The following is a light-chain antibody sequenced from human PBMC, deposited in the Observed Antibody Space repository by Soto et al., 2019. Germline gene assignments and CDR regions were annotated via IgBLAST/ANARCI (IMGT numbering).Light chain of an antibody. CDR3: QQHNNWPPYT. V-gene: IGKV3-15*01. Sequence: ENVMTQSPATLSVSPGERATLSCRASQSVSSNLAWYQQKPGQAPRLLIYGASTRATGIPARFSGSGSGTEFTLTISSLQSEDFAVYYCQQHNNWPPYTFGQGTKLEIK. J-gene: IGKJ2*01. CDR1: QSVSSN. CDR2: GAS.